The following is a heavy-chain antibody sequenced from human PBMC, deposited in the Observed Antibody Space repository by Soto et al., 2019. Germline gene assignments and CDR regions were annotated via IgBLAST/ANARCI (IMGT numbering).Heavy chain of an antibody. D-gene: IGHD3-3*01. J-gene: IGHJ3*02. Sequence: GASVKVSCKASGYTFTSYAINWVRQATGQGLEWMGWMNPNSGNTGYAQKFQGRVTMTRNTSISTAYMELSSLRSEDTAVYYCARGGGYDFWSGTDGAFDIWGQGTMVTVSS. CDR2: MNPNSGNT. CDR1: GYTFTSYA. CDR3: ARGGGYDFWSGTDGAFDI. V-gene: IGHV1-8*01.